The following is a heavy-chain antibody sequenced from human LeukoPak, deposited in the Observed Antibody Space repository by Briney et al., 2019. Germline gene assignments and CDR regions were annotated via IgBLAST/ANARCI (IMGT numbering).Heavy chain of an antibody. CDR1: GYSISSGYY. J-gene: IGHJ3*02. Sequence: PSETLSLTCADSGYSISSGYYWGWIRQPPGKGLEWIGSIYHSGSTYYNPSLKSRVTISVDTSKNQFSLKLSSVTAADTAVYYCASGGSGAFDIWGQGTMVTVSS. V-gene: IGHV4-38-2*01. CDR3: ASGGSGAFDI. CDR2: IYHSGST. D-gene: IGHD3-10*01.